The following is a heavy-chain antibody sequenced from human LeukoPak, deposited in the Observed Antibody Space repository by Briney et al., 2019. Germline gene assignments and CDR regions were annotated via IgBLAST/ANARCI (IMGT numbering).Heavy chain of an antibody. J-gene: IGHJ4*02. CDR3: ARELSYSSGWFQYSDY. D-gene: IGHD6-19*01. V-gene: IGHV3-48*01. CDR1: GFIFSNYG. CDR2: IRRSGDRT. Sequence: GGSLRLSCFASGFIFSNYGMNWVRQAPGKGLEWISYIRRSGDRTYYADSVKGRFTVSRDNAKNSLYLQMDSLRAEDTAVYYCARELSYSSGWFQYSDYWGQGTLVTVSS.